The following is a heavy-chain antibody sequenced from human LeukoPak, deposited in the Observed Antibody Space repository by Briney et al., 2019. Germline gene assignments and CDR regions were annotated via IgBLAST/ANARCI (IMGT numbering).Heavy chain of an antibody. V-gene: IGHV1-2*04. J-gene: IGHJ5*02. CDR2: INPNSGGT. Sequence: ASVKVSCKASGYTFTGYYMHWVRQAPGQGLEWMGWINPNSGGTNYAQKFQGWVTMTRDTSISTAYMELSRLRSDDTAVYYCARDYYDSSGNMFAPWGQGTLVTVSS. D-gene: IGHD3-22*01. CDR1: GYTFTGYY. CDR3: ARDYYDSSGNMFAP.